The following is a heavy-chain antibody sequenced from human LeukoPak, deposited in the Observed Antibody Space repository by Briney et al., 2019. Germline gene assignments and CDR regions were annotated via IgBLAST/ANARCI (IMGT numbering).Heavy chain of an antibody. Sequence: PGGSLRLSCAASGFTFSSYSMNWVRQAPGKGLEWVSYISSSSSTIYYADSVKGRFTISRDNAKNSLYLQMNSLRAEDTAVYYCARGDGYNYETPDFDYWGQGTLVTVSS. CDR1: GFTFSSYS. V-gene: IGHV3-48*01. J-gene: IGHJ4*02. CDR3: ARGDGYNYETPDFDY. CDR2: ISSSSSTI. D-gene: IGHD5-24*01.